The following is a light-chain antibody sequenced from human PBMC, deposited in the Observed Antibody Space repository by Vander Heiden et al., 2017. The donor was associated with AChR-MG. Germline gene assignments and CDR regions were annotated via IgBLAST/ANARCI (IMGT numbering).Light chain of an antibody. J-gene: IGKJ1*01. V-gene: IGKV3-20*01. CDR1: QSVNSDY. CDR3: QQDGGSPST. Sequence: EIVLTQSPGTLSLSPGGRATLSCRASQSVNSDYVAWFQQKAGQAPRLLIYGASSRATGIPDRFSGRGSGRDFTLTITRLEPEDFAVYYCQQDGGSPSTFGQGTKVEIK. CDR2: GAS.